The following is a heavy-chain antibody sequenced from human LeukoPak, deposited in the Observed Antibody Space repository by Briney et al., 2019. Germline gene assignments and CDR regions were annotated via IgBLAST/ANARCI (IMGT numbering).Heavy chain of an antibody. Sequence: ASVKVSCKVSGYTLTELSMHWVRQAPGKGLEWMGGFDPEDGETIYAQKFQGRVTMTEDTSTDTAYMELSSLRSEDTAVYYCATDAQDYSSAAPPGIWGQGTLVTVSS. J-gene: IGHJ4*02. CDR1: GYTLTELS. V-gene: IGHV1-24*01. CDR2: FDPEDGET. D-gene: IGHD4-11*01. CDR3: ATDAQDYSSAAPPGI.